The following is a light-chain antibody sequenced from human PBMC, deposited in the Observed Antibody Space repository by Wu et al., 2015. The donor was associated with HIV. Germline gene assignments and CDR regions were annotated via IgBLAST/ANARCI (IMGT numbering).Light chain of an antibody. V-gene: IGKV3-20*01. CDR3: QQYGSSPPYS. CDR1: QSVSIF. CDR2: GAS. Sequence: EIVLTQSPATLSLSPGETATLSCRASQSVSIFLAWYQQKPGQAPRLLIYGASSRATGIPDRFSGSGSGTDFTLTISRLEPEDFAVYYCQQYGSSPPYSFGQGTKLEIK. J-gene: IGKJ2*03.